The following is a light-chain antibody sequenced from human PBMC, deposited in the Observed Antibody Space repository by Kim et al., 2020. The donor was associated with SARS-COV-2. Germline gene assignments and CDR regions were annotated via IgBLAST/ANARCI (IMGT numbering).Light chain of an antibody. CDR3: QAWDSTWV. J-gene: IGLJ3*02. CDR2: QDS. CDR1: KLGDKY. Sequence: VSGSPGQTASINCSGDKLGDKYACWYQQKPGQSPVLVIYQDSKRPSGIPERFSGSNSGNTATLSISGTQAMDEADYYCQAWDSTWVFGGGTKLTVL. V-gene: IGLV3-1*01.